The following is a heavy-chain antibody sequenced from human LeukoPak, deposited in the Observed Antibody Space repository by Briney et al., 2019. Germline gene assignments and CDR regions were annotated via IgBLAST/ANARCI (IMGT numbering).Heavy chain of an antibody. Sequence: GGSLRLSCAASGFTFSSYAMSWVRQAPGKRLEWVSAISGSGGSTYYADSVKGRFTISRDNSKNTLYLQMNSLRAEDTVVYYCAKSFSGWYYFDYWGQGTLVTVSS. CDR1: GFTFSSYA. D-gene: IGHD6-19*01. J-gene: IGHJ4*02. CDR2: ISGSGGST. V-gene: IGHV3-23*01. CDR3: AKSFSGWYYFDY.